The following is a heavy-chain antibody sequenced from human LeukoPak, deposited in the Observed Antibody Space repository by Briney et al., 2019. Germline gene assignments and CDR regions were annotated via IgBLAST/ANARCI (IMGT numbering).Heavy chain of an antibody. CDR1: GDSVSSNSAA. V-gene: IGHV6-1*01. Sequence: SQTLSLTCALSGDSVSSNSAAWHWIRQSPSRGLEWLGRTYYRSKWYNDYAVSVKSRITINPDTSKNQFSLQLNSVAPEDTAVYYCAREVFFPHDYGDSGYFDYWGQGTLVTVSS. CDR3: AREVFFPHDYGDSGYFDY. D-gene: IGHD4-17*01. J-gene: IGHJ4*02. CDR2: TYYRSKWYN.